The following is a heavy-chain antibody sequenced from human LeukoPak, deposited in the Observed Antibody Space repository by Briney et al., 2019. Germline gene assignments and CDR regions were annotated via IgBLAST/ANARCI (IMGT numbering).Heavy chain of an antibody. Sequence: ASVKVSCKASGYTFTSYGISWVRQAPGQGLEWMGWISAYNGNTNYAQKLQGRVTMTTDTSTSTAYMELRSLRSDDTAVYYCARVRLNYDILTGYYYGWFDSWGQGTLVTVSS. V-gene: IGHV1-18*01. CDR1: GYTFTSYG. CDR3: ARVRLNYDILTGYYYGWFDS. J-gene: IGHJ5*01. CDR2: ISAYNGNT. D-gene: IGHD3-9*01.